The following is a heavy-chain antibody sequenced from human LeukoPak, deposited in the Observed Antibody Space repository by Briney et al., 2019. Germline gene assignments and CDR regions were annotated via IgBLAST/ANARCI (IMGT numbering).Heavy chain of an antibody. CDR3: ASVDILTGYPRYYFDY. CDR1: GYTFTSYY. D-gene: IGHD3-9*01. CDR2: INPSGGST. Sequence: ASVKVSCKASGYTFTSYYMHWVRQAPGQGLEWMGIINPSGGSTSYAQKFQGRVTITADESTSTAYMELSSLRSEDTAVYYCASVDILTGYPRYYFDYWGQGTLVTVSS. J-gene: IGHJ4*02. V-gene: IGHV1-46*01.